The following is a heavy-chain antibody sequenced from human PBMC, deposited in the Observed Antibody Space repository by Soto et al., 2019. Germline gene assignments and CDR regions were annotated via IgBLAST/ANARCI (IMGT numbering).Heavy chain of an antibody. CDR3: ARRQGGGKNWLDP. V-gene: IGHV4-59*08. CDR2: IYYIGST. CDR1: GGYICSYF. D-gene: IGHD2-15*01. J-gene: IGHJ5*02. Sequence: SETLSLTCTVSGGYICSYFWSWIRQPPGKGLEWIGYIYYIGSTNHNPSLKSRVTISVDTSKNQFSLKLSSVTAADTAVYYCARRQGGGKNWLDPWGQGTLVTISS.